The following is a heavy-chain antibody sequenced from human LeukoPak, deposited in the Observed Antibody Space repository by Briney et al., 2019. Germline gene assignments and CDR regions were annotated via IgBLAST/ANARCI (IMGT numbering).Heavy chain of an antibody. CDR1: GFTFSIYA. J-gene: IGHJ4*02. CDR3: AKDPPYSSGGKIDY. CDR2: ISGSGGST. V-gene: IGHV3-23*01. D-gene: IGHD6-19*01. Sequence: SGGSLRLSCAASGFTFSIYAMSWVRQAPGKGLEWVSAISGSGGSTYYADSVKGRFTISRDNSKNTLYLQMNSLRAEDTAVYYCAKDPPYSSGGKIDYWGQGTLVTVSS.